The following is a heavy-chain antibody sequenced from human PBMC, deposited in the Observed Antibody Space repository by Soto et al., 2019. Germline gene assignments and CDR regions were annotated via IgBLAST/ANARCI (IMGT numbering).Heavy chain of an antibody. CDR1: GGSISSYY. CDR3: ARHGYSSSYGFDY. D-gene: IGHD6-6*01. CDR2: IYYSGST. V-gene: IGHV4-59*08. J-gene: IGHJ4*02. Sequence: SETLSLTCTVSGGSISSYYWSWIRQPPGKGLEWIGYIYYSGSTNYNPSLKSRVTISVDTSKNQFSLKLSSVTAADTAVYYCARHGYSSSYGFDYWGQGTLVTVYS.